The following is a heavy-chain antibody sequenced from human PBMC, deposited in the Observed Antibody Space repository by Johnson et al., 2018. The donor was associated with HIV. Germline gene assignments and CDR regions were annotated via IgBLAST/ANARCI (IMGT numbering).Heavy chain of an antibody. CDR2: IKTDGSDT. D-gene: IGHD3-10*01. V-gene: IGHV3-74*02. Sequence: EVQLVESGGGLVQPGGSLRLSCAASGFTFSSYWMHWVRQAPGKGLIWVACIKTDGSDTNYADSVKGRFTISRDNAKNTVYLQMDSLRDEDMAVYYCARGALGSFDIWGQGTMVTVSA. CDR1: GFTFSSYW. J-gene: IGHJ3*02. CDR3: ARGALGSFDI.